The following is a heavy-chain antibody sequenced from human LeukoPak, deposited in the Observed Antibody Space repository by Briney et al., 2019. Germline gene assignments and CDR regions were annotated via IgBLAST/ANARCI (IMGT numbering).Heavy chain of an antibody. D-gene: IGHD6-19*01. CDR2: ISAYNGNT. CDR3: ARGGAVADSYWYFDL. J-gene: IGHJ2*01. Sequence: GASVKVSCKAPGYTFTSYGISWVRQAPGQGLEWMGWISAYNGNTNYAQKLQGRVTMTTDTSTSTAYMELRSLRSDDTAVYYCARGGAVADSYWYFDLWGRGTLVTVSS. CDR1: GYTFTSYG. V-gene: IGHV1-18*01.